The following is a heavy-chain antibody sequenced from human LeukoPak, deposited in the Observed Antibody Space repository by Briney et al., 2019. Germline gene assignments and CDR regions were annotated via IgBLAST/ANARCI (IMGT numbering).Heavy chain of an antibody. Sequence: GGSLRLSCAASGFTFSSYSMNWVRQAPGKGLEWVSSISSSSSYIYYADSVKGRFTISRDNAKNSLYLQMNSLRAEDTAVYYCASQLTYSSGQGDYWGQGTLVTVSS. CDR1: GFTFSSYS. J-gene: IGHJ4*02. CDR3: ASQLTYSSGQGDY. CDR2: ISSSSSYI. D-gene: IGHD6-19*01. V-gene: IGHV3-21*01.